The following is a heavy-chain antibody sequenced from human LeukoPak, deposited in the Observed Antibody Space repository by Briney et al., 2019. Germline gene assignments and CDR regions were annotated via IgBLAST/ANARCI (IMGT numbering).Heavy chain of an antibody. CDR2: IYSGGST. CDR3: AKHPRITMIVVVNASDY. Sequence: GGSLRLSCAASGFTFDDYGMSWVRQPPGKGLEWVSVIYSGGSTYYADSVKGRFTISRDNSKNTLYLQMNSLRAEDTAVYYCAKHPRITMIVVVNASDYWGQGTLVTVSS. D-gene: IGHD3-22*01. V-gene: IGHV3-66*04. J-gene: IGHJ4*02. CDR1: GFTFDDYG.